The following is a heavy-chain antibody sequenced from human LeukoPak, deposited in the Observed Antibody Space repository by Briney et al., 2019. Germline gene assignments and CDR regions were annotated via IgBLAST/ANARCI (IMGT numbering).Heavy chain of an antibody. CDR1: GYTFTSYD. D-gene: IGHD2-15*01. Sequence: GASVKVSCKASGYTFTSYDINWVRQATGQGLEWMGWMNPNSGNTGYAQKFQGRVTMTRNTSISTAYMELSSLRSEDTAVYYCARHPIVVGNLANYYYGMDVWGQGTTVTVSS. CDR3: ARHPIVVGNLANYYYGMDV. CDR2: MNPNSGNT. V-gene: IGHV1-8*01. J-gene: IGHJ6*02.